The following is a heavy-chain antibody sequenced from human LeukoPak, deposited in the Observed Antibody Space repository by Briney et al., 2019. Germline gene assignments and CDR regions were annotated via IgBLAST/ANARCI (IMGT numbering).Heavy chain of an antibody. V-gene: IGHV1-69*13. D-gene: IGHD3-10*01. CDR3: ARLVSSGNYIDY. CDR1: GATFSSYA. CDR2: IIPILGTA. Sequence: EASVKVSCKASGATFSSYAISWGRQAPGQGLEWMGGIIPILGTANYAQKFQGRVTITADESTSTAYMELSSLRSEDTAVYYCARLVSSGNYIDYWGQGILVTVSS. J-gene: IGHJ4*02.